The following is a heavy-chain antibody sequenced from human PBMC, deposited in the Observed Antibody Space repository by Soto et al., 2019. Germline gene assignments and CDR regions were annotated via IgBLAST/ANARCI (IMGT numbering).Heavy chain of an antibody. CDR3: ATGRADIVVVPAAMPLGY. V-gene: IGHV3-11*01. D-gene: IGHD2-2*01. Sequence: QVQLVESGGGLVKPGGSLRLSCAASGITFSDYYMSWIRQAPGKGLEWVSVFVSRATTIHYADSVRGRFTISRDNATNSLFLQMNSLRAEDTAVYYCATGRADIVVVPAAMPLGYWGQGTLVTVSS. CDR2: FVSRATTI. J-gene: IGHJ4*02. CDR1: GITFSDYY.